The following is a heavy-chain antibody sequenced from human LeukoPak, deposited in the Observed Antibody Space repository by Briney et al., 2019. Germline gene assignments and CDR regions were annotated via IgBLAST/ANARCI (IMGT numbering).Heavy chain of an antibody. V-gene: IGHV3-23*01. CDR3: AKDRGRFLEWPHDAFDI. Sequence: GSLRLSCAASGFTFSSYWMSWVRQAPGKGLEWVSAISGSGGSTYYADSVKGRFTISRDNSKNTLYLQMNSLRAEDTAVYYCAKDRGRFLEWPHDAFDIWGQGTMVTVSS. CDR1: GFTFSSYW. D-gene: IGHD3-3*01. J-gene: IGHJ3*02. CDR2: ISGSGGST.